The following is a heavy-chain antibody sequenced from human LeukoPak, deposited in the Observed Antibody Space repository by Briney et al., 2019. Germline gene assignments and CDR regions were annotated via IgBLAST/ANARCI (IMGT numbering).Heavy chain of an antibody. CDR2: ISGSGGST. J-gene: IGHJ4*02. D-gene: IGHD3-16*01. V-gene: IGHV3-23*01. Sequence: GGSLRLSCAASGFTFSSYWMSWVRQAPGKGLEWVSAISGSGGSTYYADSVKGRFTISRDNSKNTLYLQMNSLRAEDAAVYYCAKLLRRIMITFGGDGKYYFDYWGQGTLVTVSS. CDR1: GFTFSSYW. CDR3: AKLLRRIMITFGGDGKYYFDY.